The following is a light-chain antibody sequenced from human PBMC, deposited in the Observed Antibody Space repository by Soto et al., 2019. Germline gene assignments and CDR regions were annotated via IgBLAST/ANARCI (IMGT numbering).Light chain of an antibody. V-gene: IGLV2-23*02. CDR3: CSYAGSTTYVL. CDR2: EVN. Sequence: QSVLTQPASVSGSPGQSITISCTGTSSDAGNYDLVSWYQQYPGKAPKLMIYEVNKWPSGVSNRFSGSKSGNTASLTISGLQAEDEADYYCCSYAGSTTYVLFGGGTQLTVL. J-gene: IGLJ2*01. CDR1: SSDAGNYDL.